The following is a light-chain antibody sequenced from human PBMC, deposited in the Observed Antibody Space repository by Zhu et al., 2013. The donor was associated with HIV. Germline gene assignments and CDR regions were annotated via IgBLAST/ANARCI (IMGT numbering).Light chain of an antibody. V-gene: IGKV1-8*01. CDR3: QQYYSYLIT. CDR2: GAS. CDR1: QTVRTY. Sequence: AIRMTQSPSSLSASTGDRVTITCRASQTVRTYLAWFQQKPGKAPKLLIYGASTLQSGVPSRFGGSGSGTNFSLTISFLQSEDFATYYCQQYYSYLITFGQGTRLETK. J-gene: IGKJ5*01.